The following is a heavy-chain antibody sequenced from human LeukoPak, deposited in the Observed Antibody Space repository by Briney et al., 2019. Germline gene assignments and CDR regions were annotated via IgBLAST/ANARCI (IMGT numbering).Heavy chain of an antibody. CDR2: ISSSGSTI. Sequence: GGSLRLSCAASGFTFSSYEMNWVRQAPGKGLEWVSYISSSGSTIYYADSVKGRFTISRDNAKNSLYLQMNSLRAEDTAVYYCARDQRDGYNYAHYYYYGMDVWGQGTTVTVSS. V-gene: IGHV3-48*03. D-gene: IGHD5-24*01. J-gene: IGHJ6*02. CDR1: GFTFSSYE. CDR3: ARDQRDGYNYAHYYYYGMDV.